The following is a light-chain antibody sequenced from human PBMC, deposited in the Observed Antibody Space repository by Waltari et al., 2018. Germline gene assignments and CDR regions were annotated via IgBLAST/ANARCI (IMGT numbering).Light chain of an antibody. CDR1: SSDVGGYNY. CDR2: DVT. Sequence: QSALTQPRSVSGSPGQPVTISCTGTSSDVGGYNYVSWYQQHPGNAPKLIIYDVTKRPSGVPDRCSGSKSGNTASLTISGLQAEDEADYYCCSYAGPYTLIIFGGGTKLTVV. V-gene: IGLV2-11*01. CDR3: CSYAGPYTLII. J-gene: IGLJ2*01.